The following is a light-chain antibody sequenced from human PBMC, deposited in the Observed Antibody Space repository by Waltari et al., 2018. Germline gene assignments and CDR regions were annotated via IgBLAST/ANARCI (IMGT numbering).Light chain of an antibody. V-gene: IGKV3-15*01. CDR3: QHYLNWPST. Sequence: VVMTQSPGTLSVSPGERATLSCRASQRVSSNLAWYQQKPGQAPRLLIYDASTRATGIPARFSGSGSGTEFTLTISSLQSEDFAVYYCQHYLNWPSTFGQGTRLEI. J-gene: IGKJ5*01. CDR1: QRVSSN. CDR2: DAS.